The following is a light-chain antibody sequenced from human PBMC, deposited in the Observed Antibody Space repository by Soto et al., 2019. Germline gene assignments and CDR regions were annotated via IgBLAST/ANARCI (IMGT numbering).Light chain of an antibody. CDR3: QQTNSFPRT. Sequence: DIPMTQSPSAVAASVGDRVTLTCRASQGVHKWLAWYPQKPGKDPKVLIYAASSLHSGVPSRFSGSGSGTDFTLIISSLQPADVATYYCQQTNSFPRTFGQGTKVEI. CDR1: QGVHKW. J-gene: IGKJ1*01. CDR2: AAS. V-gene: IGKV1-12*01.